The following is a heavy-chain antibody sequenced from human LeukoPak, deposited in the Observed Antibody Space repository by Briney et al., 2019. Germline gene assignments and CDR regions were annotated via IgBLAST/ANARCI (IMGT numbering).Heavy chain of an antibody. Sequence: GGSLRLSCTASGFTFSSYWMSWVRQAPGKGLEWVANIRQDGGLKHYVDSVKGRFTISRDNAENSLYLQMNSLRAEDTAVYYCAREIVGAIKSYFDYWGQGTLVAASS. CDR2: IRQDGGLK. V-gene: IGHV3-7*01. D-gene: IGHD1-26*01. J-gene: IGHJ4*02. CDR3: AREIVGAIKSYFDY. CDR1: GFTFSSYW.